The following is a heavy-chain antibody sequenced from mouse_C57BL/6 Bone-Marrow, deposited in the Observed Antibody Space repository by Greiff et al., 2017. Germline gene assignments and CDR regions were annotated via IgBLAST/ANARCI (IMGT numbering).Heavy chain of an antibody. J-gene: IGHJ3*01. D-gene: IGHD1-1*01. CDR1: GYTFTDHT. V-gene: IGHV1-78*01. CDR2: IYPRDGST. CDR3: AREDYGSSYPAWFAY. Sequence: VHLVESDAELVKPGASVKISCKVSGYTFTDHTIHWMKQRPEQGLEWIGYIYPRDGSTKYNEKFKGKATLTADKSSSTAYMQLNSLTSEDSAVYCCAREDYGSSYPAWFAYWGQGTLVTVSA.